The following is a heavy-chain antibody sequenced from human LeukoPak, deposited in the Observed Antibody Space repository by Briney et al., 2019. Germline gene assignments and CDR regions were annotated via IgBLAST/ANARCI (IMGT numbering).Heavy chain of an antibody. CDR3: ARDGGITMVRGVLLRNWFDP. J-gene: IGHJ5*02. V-gene: IGHV1-18*01. CDR2: ISAYNGNT. CDR1: GYTFTSYG. Sequence: ASVKVSCTASGYTFTSYGISWVRQAPGQGLEWMGWISAYNGNTNYAQKLQGRVTMTTDTSTSTAYMELRSLRSDDTAVYYCARDGGITMVRGVLLRNWFDPWGQGTLVTVSS. D-gene: IGHD3-10*01.